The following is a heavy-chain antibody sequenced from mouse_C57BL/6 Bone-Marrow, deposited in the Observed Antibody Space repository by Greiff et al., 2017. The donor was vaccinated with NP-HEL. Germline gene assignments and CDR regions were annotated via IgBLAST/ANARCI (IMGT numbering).Heavy chain of an antibody. J-gene: IGHJ4*01. CDR3: ARLLRSYDMDY. V-gene: IGHV3-8*01. CDR2: ISYSGST. Sequence: VQLQQSGPGLAKPSQTLSLTCSVSGYSFTSDYWNWIRQFPGHKLEYIGYISYSGSTYYNPSLISRISITRDTSKNQYYLQMNTVTTEDTATYYCARLLRSYDMDYWGQGTSVTVSS. CDR1: GYSFTSDY. D-gene: IGHD1-1*01.